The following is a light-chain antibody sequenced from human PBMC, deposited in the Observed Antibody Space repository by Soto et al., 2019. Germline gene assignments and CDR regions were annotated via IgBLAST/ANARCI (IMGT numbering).Light chain of an antibody. CDR2: GAS. Sequence: EIMLTQSPGTLSLSPGERATLSCRASQSVSSSYLAWYQQKPGQAPRLLISGASSRATGIPDRFSGSGSGTDFTLTISRLEPEDFAVYYCQQYGSSPPYTFGQGTKLDIK. CDR3: QQYGSSPPYT. CDR1: QSVSSSY. J-gene: IGKJ2*01. V-gene: IGKV3-20*01.